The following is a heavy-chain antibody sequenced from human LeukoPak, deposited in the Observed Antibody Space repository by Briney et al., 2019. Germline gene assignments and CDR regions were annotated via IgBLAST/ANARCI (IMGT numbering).Heavy chain of an antibody. Sequence: SETLSLTCTVSGGSISSSSYYWGWIRQPPGKGLEWIGSIYYSGSTYYNPSLKSRVTISVDTSKNQFSLKLSSVTAADTAVYYCARDPNTAMVWIFDYWGQGTLVTVSS. CDR2: IYYSGST. D-gene: IGHD5-18*01. CDR1: GGSISSSSYY. J-gene: IGHJ4*02. V-gene: IGHV4-39*07. CDR3: ARDPNTAMVWIFDY.